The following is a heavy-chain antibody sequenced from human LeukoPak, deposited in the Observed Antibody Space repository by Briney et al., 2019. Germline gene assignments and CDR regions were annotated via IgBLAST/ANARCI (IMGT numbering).Heavy chain of an antibody. CDR2: IYTSGST. Sequence: SETLSLTCTVSGGSISSYYWSWIRQPAGKGLEWIGRIYTSGSTNYNPSLKSRVTISRDTSKNQFSLKLSSVTAADTAVYYCARDRKLSSGTEERYFDYWGQGTLVTVSS. J-gene: IGHJ4*02. CDR1: GGSISSYY. D-gene: IGHD6-13*01. CDR3: ARDRKLSSGTEERYFDY. V-gene: IGHV4-4*07.